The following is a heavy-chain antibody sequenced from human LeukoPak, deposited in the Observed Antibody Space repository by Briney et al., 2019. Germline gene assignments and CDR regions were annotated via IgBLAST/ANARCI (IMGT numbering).Heavy chain of an antibody. V-gene: IGHV1-69*04. CDR3: AKTYYYDSSGYYYLYYFDY. Sequence: SVKVSCKASGGTFSSYGISRVRQAPGQGLEWMGRIIPILGIANYAQKFQGRVTITADKSTSTAYMELSSLRSEDTAVYYCAKTYYYDSSGYYYLYYFDYWGQGTLVTVSS. D-gene: IGHD3-22*01. CDR2: IIPILGIA. CDR1: GGTFSSYG. J-gene: IGHJ4*02.